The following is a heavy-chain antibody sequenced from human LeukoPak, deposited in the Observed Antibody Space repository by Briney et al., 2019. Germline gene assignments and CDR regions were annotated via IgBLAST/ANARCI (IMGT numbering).Heavy chain of an antibody. CDR1: GLIFDDYA. J-gene: IGHJ6*03. Sequence: GGSLRLSCKASGLIFDDYAMHWVRQAPGKGLEWVSLINWDGGYTYYTDSVKGRFTVSRDNAKNSLYLQMNSLRAEDMALYYCAKGLAGSHDYYTDVWGKGTTVTVSS. CDR2: INWDGGYT. D-gene: IGHD2-15*01. V-gene: IGHV3-43D*03. CDR3: AKGLAGSHDYYTDV.